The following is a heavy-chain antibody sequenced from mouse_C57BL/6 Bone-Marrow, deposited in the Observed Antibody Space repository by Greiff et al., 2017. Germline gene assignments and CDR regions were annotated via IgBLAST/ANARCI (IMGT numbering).Heavy chain of an antibody. CDR1: GYTFTSYW. D-gene: IGHD2-5*01. CDR2: IYPGSGST. CDR3: ARPYYSNYWYFDF. J-gene: IGHJ1*03. Sequence: VQLQQPGAELVKPGASVKMSCKASGYTFTSYWITWVKQRPGQGLEWIGDIYPGSGSTNYNEKFKSKATLPVDTSSSTAYMQLSSLTSEDSAVYYCARPYYSNYWYFDFWGTGTTVTVSS. V-gene: IGHV1-55*01.